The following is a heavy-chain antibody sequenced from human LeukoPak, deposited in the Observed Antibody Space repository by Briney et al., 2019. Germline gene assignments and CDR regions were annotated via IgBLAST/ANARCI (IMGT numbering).Heavy chain of an antibody. CDR2: IRSKAYGGTT. Sequence: KPGRSLRLSCTASGFTFGDYAMSWFRQALGKGLEWVGFIRSKAYGGTTEYAASVKGRFTISRDDSKSIAYLQMNSLKTEDTAVYYCTRGYCSSTSCYPVADYWGQGTLVTVSS. CDR3: TRGYCSSTSCYPVADY. CDR1: GFTFGDYA. J-gene: IGHJ4*02. V-gene: IGHV3-49*05. D-gene: IGHD2-2*01.